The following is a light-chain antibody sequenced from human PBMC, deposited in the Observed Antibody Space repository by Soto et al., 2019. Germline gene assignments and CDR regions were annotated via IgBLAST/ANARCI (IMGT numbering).Light chain of an antibody. CDR2: DNT. J-gene: IGLJ3*02. CDR3: GTWDTSLRVGV. Sequence: QSVLTQPPSVSAAPGQKVTISCSGSSSNIGNNYLSWYQQLPGTAPKLLIYDNTKRPLGIPDRFSGSKSGTSATLGITGLQTGDEADYYCGTWDTSLRVGVFGGGTQLTVL. V-gene: IGLV1-51*01. CDR1: SSNIGNNY.